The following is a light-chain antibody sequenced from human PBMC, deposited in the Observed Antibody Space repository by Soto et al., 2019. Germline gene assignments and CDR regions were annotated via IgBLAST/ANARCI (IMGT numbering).Light chain of an antibody. V-gene: IGKV3-15*01. CDR2: SAT. Sequence: DIVMTQSPTTLPVSPGERATLSCRASQPSNSNLAWYPQKPGQPPSLVIYSATTKATGIPARFSVSGSGTEFTLTISGLQSEDFAVYYCQQYTNWPSLTFGGGTKVEI. CDR1: QPSNSN. J-gene: IGKJ4*01. CDR3: QQYTNWPSLT.